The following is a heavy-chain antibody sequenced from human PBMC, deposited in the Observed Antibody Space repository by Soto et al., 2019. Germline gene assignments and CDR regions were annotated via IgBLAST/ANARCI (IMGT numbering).Heavy chain of an antibody. Sequence: EVQLLESGGDLVQPGGSLRLSCAASGFTFSSYAMNWVRQAPGKGLEWVSAISGSGGNTFYADSVKVRFTISRDNSKNTLFLQMHSLRAEDTAIYYCAMLNSGSYSYHGMDVWGQGTTVTVSS. J-gene: IGHJ6*02. CDR3: AMLNSGSYSYHGMDV. D-gene: IGHD1-26*01. CDR2: ISGSGGNT. V-gene: IGHV3-23*01. CDR1: GFTFSSYA.